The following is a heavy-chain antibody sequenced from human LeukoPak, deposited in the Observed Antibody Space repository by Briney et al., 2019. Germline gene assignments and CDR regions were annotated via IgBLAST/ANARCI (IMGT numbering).Heavy chain of an antibody. D-gene: IGHD5-24*01. V-gene: IGHV3-23*01. CDR3: ARPSPPGDGYNPCDY. CDR1: GFTFTNSA. Sequence: GGSLRLSCAASGFTFTNSAMSWVRQAPGKGLEWVSAVSGSGDTTYYADSVKGRFTISRDNSKNTVYLQMNSLRTEDTAVYYCARPSPPGDGYNPCDYWGPGALVIVSS. CDR2: VSGSGDTT. J-gene: IGHJ4*02.